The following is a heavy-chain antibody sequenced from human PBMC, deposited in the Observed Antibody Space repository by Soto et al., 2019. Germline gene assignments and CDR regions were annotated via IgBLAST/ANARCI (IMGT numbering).Heavy chain of an antibody. CDR1: GYTFTSYG. Sequence: QVQLVQSGAEVKKPGASVKVSCKASGYTFTSYGISWVRQAPRQGLEWMGWISAYNGNTNYAQKLERRVTMTTATATRTAYLETRSLRSDDTAVFSCARGNPPGMNWAPGTLVSAPS. V-gene: IGHV1-18*01. CDR2: ISAYNGNT. D-gene: IGHD1-1*01. J-gene: IGHJ4*02. CDR3: ARGNPPGMN.